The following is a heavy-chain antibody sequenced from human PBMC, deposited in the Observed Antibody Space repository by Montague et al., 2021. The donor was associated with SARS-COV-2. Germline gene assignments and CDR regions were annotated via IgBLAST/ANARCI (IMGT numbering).Heavy chain of an antibody. CDR1: GDSVSSPSAS. CDR2: TYYRSWWRS. V-gene: IGHV6-1*01. D-gene: IGHD3-3*02. J-gene: IGHJ3*01. Sequence: RAISGDSVSSPSASWNWIRQSPSRGFEWLGRTYYRSWWRSQYPGSLESRITISGDTSKNQFSLQLNSVTPEDTAVYYCASAFYGDHWAFDVWGQGTMVTVSS. CDR3: ASAFYGDHWAFDV.